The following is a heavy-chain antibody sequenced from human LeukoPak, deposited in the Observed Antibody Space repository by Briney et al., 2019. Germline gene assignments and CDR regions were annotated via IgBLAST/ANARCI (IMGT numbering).Heavy chain of an antibody. J-gene: IGHJ4*02. V-gene: IGHV4-31*11. CDR2: IYYSGST. CDR1: GGSFSGYY. Sequence: PSETLSLTCAVYGGSFSGYYWSWIRQHPGKGLEWIGYIYYSGSTYYNPSLKSRVTISVDTSKNQFSLKLSSVTAADTAVYYCARVELDYVRAIDYWGQGTLVTVSS. CDR3: ARVELDYVRAIDY. D-gene: IGHD4-17*01.